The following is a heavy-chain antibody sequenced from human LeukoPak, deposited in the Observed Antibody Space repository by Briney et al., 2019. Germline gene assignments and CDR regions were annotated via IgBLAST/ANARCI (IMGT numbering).Heavy chain of an antibody. Sequence: GGSLRLSCAASGFTFSDYYMSWLRQAPGKGLEWVSYISSSGSTIYYADSVKGRFTISRDNAKNSLYLQMNSLRAEDTAVYYCARESNLPVASSDYWGQGTLVTVSS. CDR3: ARESNLPVASSDY. D-gene: IGHD1-26*01. CDR1: GFTFSDYY. CDR2: ISSSGSTI. J-gene: IGHJ4*02. V-gene: IGHV3-11*01.